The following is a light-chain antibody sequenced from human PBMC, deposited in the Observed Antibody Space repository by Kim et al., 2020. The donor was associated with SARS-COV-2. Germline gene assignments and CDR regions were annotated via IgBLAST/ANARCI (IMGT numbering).Light chain of an antibody. CDR2: DVS. CDR3: CSYAGSYTWL. Sequence: GQSVTISCTGTTDDVGRYDFVSWYQQYPGKVPKLLIYDVSERPSGVPDRFSGAKSGSTASLTISGLQTDDEAAYYCCSYAGSYTWLFGGGTKVTVL. J-gene: IGLJ3*02. CDR1: TDDVGRYDF. V-gene: IGLV2-11*03.